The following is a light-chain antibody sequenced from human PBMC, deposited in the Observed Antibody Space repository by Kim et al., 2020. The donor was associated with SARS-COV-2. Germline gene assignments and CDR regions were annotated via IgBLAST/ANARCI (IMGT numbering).Light chain of an antibody. Sequence: SLTLSCTRTSSDVGSYNVVSWYQQRPGKAPNLIIYEVSKRPSGVSNRFSGSKSDNTASLTISGLQAEDEADYYCCSYAGSSALDVFGTGTKVTVL. V-gene: IGLV2-23*02. J-gene: IGLJ1*01. CDR3: CSYAGSSALDV. CDR1: SSDVGSYNV. CDR2: EVS.